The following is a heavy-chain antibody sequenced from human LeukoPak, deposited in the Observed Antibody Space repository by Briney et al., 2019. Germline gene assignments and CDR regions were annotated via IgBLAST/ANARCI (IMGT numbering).Heavy chain of an antibody. CDR3: ARAYSSSWYWNWFDP. J-gene: IGHJ5*02. CDR2: IYPTGST. D-gene: IGHD6-13*01. V-gene: IGHV4-38-2*02. CDR1: GYSISSGYY. Sequence: SETLSLTCTVSGYSISSGYYWGWIRQPPGRGLEWIGNIYPTGSTYYNPSLKSRVTISVDTSKNQFSLKVSSVSAADTAVYYCARAYSSSWYWNWFDPWGQGTLVTVSS.